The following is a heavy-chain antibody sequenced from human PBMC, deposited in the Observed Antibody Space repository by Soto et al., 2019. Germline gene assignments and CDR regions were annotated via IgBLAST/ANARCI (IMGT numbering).Heavy chain of an antibody. J-gene: IGHJ4*02. CDR2: IYPGDSDT. V-gene: IGHV5-51*01. D-gene: IGHD3-22*01. CDR3: ARDPEHYYDSSGYYYFDY. CDR1: GYRFTSYW. Sequence: PGESLKISCEGSGYRFTSYWIGWVRQMPGKGLEWMGIIYPGDSDTRYSPSFQGQVTISADKSISTAYLQWSSLKASDTAMYYCARDPEHYYDSSGYYYFDYWGQGTLVTVSS.